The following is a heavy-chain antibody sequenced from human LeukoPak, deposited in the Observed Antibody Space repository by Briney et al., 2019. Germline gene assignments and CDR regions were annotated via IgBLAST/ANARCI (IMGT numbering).Heavy chain of an antibody. CDR2: ISSSSSTI. V-gene: IGHV3-48*01. CDR3: AKDDDWGRFNH. D-gene: IGHD3-16*01. J-gene: IGHJ1*01. Sequence: SGGSLRLSCAASGFTFSSYSMNWVRQAPGKGLEWVSYISSSSSTIYYADSVKGRFTISRDNAKNSLYLQMNSLRAEDTAMYYCAKDDDWGRFNHWGQGTLVTVSS. CDR1: GFTFSSYS.